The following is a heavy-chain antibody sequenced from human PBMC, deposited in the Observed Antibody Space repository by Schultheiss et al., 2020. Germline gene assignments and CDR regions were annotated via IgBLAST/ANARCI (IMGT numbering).Heavy chain of an antibody. Sequence: SETLSLICTVSGGSISDYYWSWIRQPPGKGLEWIGYIYYSGSTYYNPSLKSRVTISVDTSKNQFSLKLSSVTAADTAVYYCAGLLRDGYNPPFVDYWGQGTLVTVSS. J-gene: IGHJ4*02. D-gene: IGHD5-24*01. CDR2: IYYSGST. CDR3: AGLLRDGYNPPFVDY. CDR1: GGSISDYY. V-gene: IGHV4-59*04.